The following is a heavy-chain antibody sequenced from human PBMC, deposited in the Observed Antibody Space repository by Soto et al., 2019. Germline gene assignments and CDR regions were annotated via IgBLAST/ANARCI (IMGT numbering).Heavy chain of an antibody. CDR3: ARVLREDAFDL. CDR2: IIPIFGTA. CDR1: GGTFSSYA. V-gene: IGHV1-69*12. D-gene: IGHD4-17*01. Sequence: QVQLVQSGAEVKKPGSSVKVSCKAAGGTFSSYALSWLRQAPGHGLEWMGGIIPIFGTANYAQKFQGRVTITADDSTSTAYMELSSLRSEDTAVYYCARVLREDAFDLWGQGTMVTVSS. J-gene: IGHJ3*01.